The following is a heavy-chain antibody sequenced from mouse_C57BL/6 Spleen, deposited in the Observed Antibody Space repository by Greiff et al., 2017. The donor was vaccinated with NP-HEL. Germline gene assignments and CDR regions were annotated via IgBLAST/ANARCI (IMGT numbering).Heavy chain of an antibody. V-gene: IGHV1-9*01. D-gene: IGHD3-2*01. CDR2: ILPGSGGT. J-gene: IGHJ2*01. CDR1: GYTFTGYW. CDR3: AIDSGGYFDY. Sequence: VQGVESGAELMKPGASVKLSCKATGYTFTGYWIEWVKQRPGHGPEWIGEILPGSGGTNYNEKFKGKATFTADTSSNPAYMQRSSLTTEDSAIYYCAIDSGGYFDYWGQGTTLTVSS.